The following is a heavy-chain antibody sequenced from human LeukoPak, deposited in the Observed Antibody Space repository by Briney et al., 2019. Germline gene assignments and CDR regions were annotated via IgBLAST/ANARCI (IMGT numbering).Heavy chain of an antibody. CDR1: GYSFTSYW. CDR3: ARQQYQLPEEGLDP. J-gene: IGHJ5*02. V-gene: IGHV5-51*01. CDR2: IYPGDSDT. D-gene: IGHD2-2*01. Sequence: AESLKISCKASGYSFTSYWIGWVRQMPGKGLEWMGIIYPGDSDTRYSPSFQGHVTITATKSISTAHLQWSSLKASDTAMYCCARQQYQLPEEGLDPWGEGTLVTVSS.